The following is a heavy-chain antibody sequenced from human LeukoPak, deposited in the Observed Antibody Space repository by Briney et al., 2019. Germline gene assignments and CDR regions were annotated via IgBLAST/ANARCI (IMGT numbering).Heavy chain of an antibody. J-gene: IGHJ4*02. CDR1: GFTVSSNY. CDR3: AKNRMGVYYFDY. V-gene: IGHV3-53*01. D-gene: IGHD3-16*01. CDR2: IYSGGST. Sequence: GGSLRLSCAASGFTVSSNYMSWVRQAPGKGLEGVSVIYSGGSTYYADSVKGRFTISRDNSKNTLYLQMNSLRVEDSALYYCAKNRMGVYYFDYWGQGTLVTVSS.